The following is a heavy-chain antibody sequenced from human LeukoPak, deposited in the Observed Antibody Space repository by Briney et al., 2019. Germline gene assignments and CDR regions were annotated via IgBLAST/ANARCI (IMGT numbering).Heavy chain of an antibody. Sequence: ASVKVSCKASGYTFTSYDINWVRQAPGQGLEWMGWMNPNSGNTGYAQKFQGRVTMTRNTSISTAYMELSSLRSEDTAVYYCARDGSADIVVVPAAMSHYYYYGMDVWGQGTTVTVSS. CDR3: ARDGSADIVVVPAAMSHYYYYGMDV. CDR1: GYTFTSYD. V-gene: IGHV1-8*01. D-gene: IGHD2-2*01. CDR2: MNPNSGNT. J-gene: IGHJ6*02.